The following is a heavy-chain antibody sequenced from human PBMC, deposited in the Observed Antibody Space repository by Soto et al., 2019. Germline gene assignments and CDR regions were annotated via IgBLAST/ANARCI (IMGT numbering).Heavy chain of an antibody. CDR3: TTSLHIVGATNGFAFDI. CDR2: IKSKTDGGTT. D-gene: IGHD1-26*01. CDR1: GFTFSNAW. J-gene: IGHJ3*02. Sequence: GGSLRLSCAASGFTFSNAWMSWVRQAPGKGLEWVGRIKSKTDGGTTDYAAPVKGRFTISRDDSKNTLYLQMNSLKTEDTAVYYCTTSLHIVGATNGFAFDIWGQGTMVTVSS. V-gene: IGHV3-15*01.